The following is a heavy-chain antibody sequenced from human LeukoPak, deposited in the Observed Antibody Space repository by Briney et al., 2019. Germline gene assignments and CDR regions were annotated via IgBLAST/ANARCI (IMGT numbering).Heavy chain of an antibody. V-gene: IGHV1-69*13. CDR1: GGTFSSYA. CDR2: IIPIFGTA. CDR3: ASSGPPVGIAADLIGRREWHFDY. Sequence: VASVKVSCKASGGTFSSYAISWVRQAPGQGPEWMGGIIPIFGTANYAQKFQGRVTITADESTSTAYMELSSLRSEDTAVYYCASSGPPVGIAADLIGRREWHFDYWGQGTLATVSS. J-gene: IGHJ4*02. D-gene: IGHD6-13*01.